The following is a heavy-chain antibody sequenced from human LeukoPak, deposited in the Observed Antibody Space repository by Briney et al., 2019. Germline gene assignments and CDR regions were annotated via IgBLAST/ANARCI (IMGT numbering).Heavy chain of an antibody. CDR1: GGPFSGYY. J-gene: IGHJ4*02. D-gene: IGHD5-24*01. V-gene: IGHV4-34*01. Sequence: PSETLSLTCAVYGGPFSGYYWSWIRQPPGRGLEWIGEINHSGSTNYNPSLKSRVTISVDTSKNQFSLKLSSVTAADTAVYYCAREGQEMATIIWGQGTLVTVSS. CDR2: INHSGST. CDR3: AREGQEMATII.